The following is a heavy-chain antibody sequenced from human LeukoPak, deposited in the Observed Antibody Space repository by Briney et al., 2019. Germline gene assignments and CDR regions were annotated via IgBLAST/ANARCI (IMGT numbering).Heavy chain of an antibody. V-gene: IGHV4-4*07. D-gene: IGHD6-13*01. CDR1: GGSISNYY. Sequence: SETLSLTCTASGGSISNYYWTWIRQPAGKRLEWIGRIYTSGNTNYNPSLESRVTISVDTSKNQFSLKLSSVTAADTAVYYCARTPRRSSLVYFDYWGQGTLVTVSS. CDR3: ARTPRRSSLVYFDY. J-gene: IGHJ4*02. CDR2: IYTSGNT.